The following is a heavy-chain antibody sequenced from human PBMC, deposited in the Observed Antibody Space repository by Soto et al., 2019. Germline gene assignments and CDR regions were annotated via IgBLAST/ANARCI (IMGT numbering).Heavy chain of an antibody. CDR2: INPNSGGT. J-gene: IGHJ6*02. CDR3: ARDRATPDYGMDV. CDR1: CYTFTSYG. V-gene: IGHV1-2*04. D-gene: IGHD5-12*01. Sequence: ASVKVSCKASCYTFTSYGMRWVRQAPGQGLEWMGWINPNSGGTNYAQKFQGWVTMTRDTSISTAYMEPSRLRSDDTAVYYCARDRATPDYGMDVWGQGTTVTVSS.